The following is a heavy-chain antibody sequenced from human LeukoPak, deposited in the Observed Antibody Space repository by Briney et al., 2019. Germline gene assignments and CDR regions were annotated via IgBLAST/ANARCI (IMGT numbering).Heavy chain of an antibody. CDR1: GYTFTGYY. CDR3: ARNLWFGESSDAFDM. Sequence: ASVKVSCKASGYTFTGYYMHWVRQAPGQGLEWMGWINPKSGGTNYAQRFQGRVTMTRDTSISTAYMEMSRLRSDDTAVYYCARNLWFGESSDAFDMWGQGTMVTVSS. J-gene: IGHJ3*02. V-gene: IGHV1-2*02. CDR2: INPKSGGT. D-gene: IGHD3-10*01.